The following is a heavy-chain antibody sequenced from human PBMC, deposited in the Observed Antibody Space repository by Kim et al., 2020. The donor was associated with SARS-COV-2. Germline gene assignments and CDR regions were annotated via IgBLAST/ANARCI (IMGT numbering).Heavy chain of an antibody. D-gene: IGHD3-16*01. V-gene: IGHV3-23*03. CDR1: GFTFSSYA. CDR3: AKTSKGVDY. CDR2: IYSGGSST. J-gene: IGHJ4*02. Sequence: GGSLRLSCAASGFTFSSYAMSWVRQAPGKGLEWVSVIYSGGSSTYYADSVKGRFTISRDNSKNTLYLQMNSLRAEDTAVYYCAKTSKGVDYWGQGTLVTVSS.